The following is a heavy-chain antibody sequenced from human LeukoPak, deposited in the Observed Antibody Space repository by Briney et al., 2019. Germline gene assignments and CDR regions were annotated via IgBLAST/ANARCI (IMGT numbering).Heavy chain of an antibody. CDR3: AKDWMVRGVMGYYYYMDV. CDR1: GFTFSSYA. Sequence: GGSLRLSCAASGFTFSSYAMSWVRQAPGKGLECVSAIIGSGGSTYYADSVKGRFTISRDNSKNTLYLQMNTLRAEDTAVYYCAKDWMVRGVMGYYYYMDVWGKGTTVTVS. CDR2: IIGSGGST. D-gene: IGHD3-10*01. J-gene: IGHJ6*03. V-gene: IGHV3-23*01.